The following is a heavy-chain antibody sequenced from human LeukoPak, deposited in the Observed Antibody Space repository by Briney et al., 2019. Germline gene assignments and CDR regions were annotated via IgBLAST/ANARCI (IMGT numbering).Heavy chain of an antibody. V-gene: IGHV3-53*01. CDR1: GFTVSSNY. J-gene: IGHJ4*02. CDR3: ARGEESGIFDYFDY. D-gene: IGHD2-15*01. CDR2: IYSGGST. Sequence: GGSLRLSCAASGFTVSSNYMMWVRQAPGKGLEWVSVIYSGGSTYYADSVKGRFTISRDNSKNTLSLQMNSLRAEDTAVYYCARGEESGIFDYFDYWGQGTLVTVSS.